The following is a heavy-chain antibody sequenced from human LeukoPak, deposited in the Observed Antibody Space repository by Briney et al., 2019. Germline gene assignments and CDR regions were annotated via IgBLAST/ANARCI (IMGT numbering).Heavy chain of an antibody. CDR3: AKGLAATLDDAFDI. CDR2: IRWNSGSI. J-gene: IGHJ3*02. CDR1: GFTLDDYA. V-gene: IGHV3-9*01. D-gene: IGHD6-13*01. Sequence: GRSLRLSCAAAGFTLDDYAMHWVRQAPGKGLEWVSGIRWNSGSIGYADSVKGRFTISRDNAKNSLYLQMNSLRAGDTALYYCAKGLAATLDDAFDIWGQGTMVTVSS.